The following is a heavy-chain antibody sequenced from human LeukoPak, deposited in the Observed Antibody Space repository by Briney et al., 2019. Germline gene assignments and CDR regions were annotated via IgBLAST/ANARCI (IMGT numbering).Heavy chain of an antibody. Sequence: PSETLSLTCTVSGYSISSGYYWGWIRQPPGKGLEWIGSIYHSGSTYYNPSLKSRVTISVDTSKNQFSLKLSSVTAADTAVYYCARSSWYRQLDYWGQGTLVTVSS. V-gene: IGHV4-38-2*02. D-gene: IGHD6-13*01. CDR1: GYSISSGYY. J-gene: IGHJ4*02. CDR3: ARSSWYRQLDY. CDR2: IYHSGST.